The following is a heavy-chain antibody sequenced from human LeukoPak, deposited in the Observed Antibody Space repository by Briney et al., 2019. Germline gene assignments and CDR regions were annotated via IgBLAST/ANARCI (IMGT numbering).Heavy chain of an antibody. V-gene: IGHV4-59*01. CDR1: GGSISSYY. CDR2: IYYSGST. CDR3: ARLGGIVIVPAAPH. J-gene: IGHJ4*02. D-gene: IGHD2-2*01. Sequence: SETLSLTCTVSGGSISSYYWSWIRQPPGKGLEWIGYIYYSGSTNYNPSLKSRVTISVDTSKNQFSLKLSSVTAADTAVYYCARLGGIVIVPAAPHWGQGTLVTVSS.